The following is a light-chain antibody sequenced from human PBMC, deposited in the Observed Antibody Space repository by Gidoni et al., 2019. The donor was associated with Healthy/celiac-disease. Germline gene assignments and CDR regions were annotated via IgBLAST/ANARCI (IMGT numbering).Light chain of an antibody. CDR2: GAS. CDR1: QSVSSN. V-gene: IGKV3-15*01. J-gene: IGKJ2*01. Sequence: EIVMTQSPATLSVSPGERDTLSCRASQSVSSNLAWYQQKPCQAPRLLISGASTRATGIPARFSGSWSGTEFTLTISSLQSADFAVYYCQQYNNWPPVYTFGQGTKLEIK. CDR3: QQYNNWPPVYT.